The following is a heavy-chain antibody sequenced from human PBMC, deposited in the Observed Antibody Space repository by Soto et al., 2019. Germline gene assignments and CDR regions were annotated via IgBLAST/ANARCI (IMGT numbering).Heavy chain of an antibody. Sequence: SETXSLTCTVSGGSIGSYYWGWIRQPPGKGLEWIGYIYYSGSTNYKPSLKSRVTISVDTSKNQLSLKLSSVTAADPHAYYCARARVGTETFEYWGQGTLVTVYS. D-gene: IGHD1-1*01. J-gene: IGHJ4*02. CDR1: GGSIGSYY. CDR3: ARARVGTETFEY. CDR2: IYYSGST. V-gene: IGHV4-59*01.